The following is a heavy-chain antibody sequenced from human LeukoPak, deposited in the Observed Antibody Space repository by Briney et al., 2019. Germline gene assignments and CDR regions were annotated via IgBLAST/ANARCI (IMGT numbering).Heavy chain of an antibody. V-gene: IGHV4-59*12. J-gene: IGHJ3*02. Sequence: PSETLSLTCTVSGGSISSYYWSWIRQPPGKGLEWIGYIYYSGSTNYNPSLKSRVTMSVDTSKNQFSLKLSSVTAADTAVYYCARDHLSSGWYESALDIWGHGTMVTVSS. CDR2: IYYSGST. CDR3: ARDHLSSGWYESALDI. CDR1: GGSISSYY. D-gene: IGHD6-19*01.